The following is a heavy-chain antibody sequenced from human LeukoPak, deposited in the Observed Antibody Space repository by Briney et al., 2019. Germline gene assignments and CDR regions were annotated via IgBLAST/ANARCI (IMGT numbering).Heavy chain of an antibody. D-gene: IGHD3-16*01. CDR3: AKAPRGTHQYLAPDK. J-gene: IGHJ4*02. CDR2: MSRTGDST. CDR1: GFMFSSFG. Sequence: GGTLRLSCVVSGFMFSSFGMSWVRQAPGKGLEWVSAMSRTGDSTYYAESVKGRFTISRDNSKSTLYLQMNSLRVEDTAVYYCAKAPRGTHQYLAPDKWGQGTLVTVSS. V-gene: IGHV3-23*01.